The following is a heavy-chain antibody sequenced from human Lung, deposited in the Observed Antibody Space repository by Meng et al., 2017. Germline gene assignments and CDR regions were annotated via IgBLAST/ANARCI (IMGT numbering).Heavy chain of an antibody. CDR2: IDPKSGDT. CDR1: GYNFPDYW. V-gene: IGHV1-2*06. Sequence: QVQLLQSGAEVKKPGASVKVACKPSGYNFPDYWLHWVRRAPGQGLEWMGRIDPKSGDTHYAQRFQGRVTMTGDTSISTAYMELSGLRSDDTAMYYCARDEDISAAGKLFSDYWGQGTLVTVSS. CDR3: ARDEDISAAGKLFSDY. D-gene: IGHD6-13*01. J-gene: IGHJ4*02.